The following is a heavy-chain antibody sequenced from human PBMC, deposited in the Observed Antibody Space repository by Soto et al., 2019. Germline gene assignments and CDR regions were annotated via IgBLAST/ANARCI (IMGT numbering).Heavy chain of an antibody. J-gene: IGHJ6*02. CDR2: IYYSGNT. CDR1: GGSISSSSYY. Sequence: SETLSLTCTVSGGSISSSSYYWVWIRQPPGKGLDWIGTIYYSGNTYYNPSLKSRVTMSVDTSKNQFSLKLSSVTAADTAVYYCATYYDFWSGYYTPGLFVHVWGQGTTVTVS. V-gene: IGHV4-39*01. D-gene: IGHD3-3*01. CDR3: ATYYDFWSGYYTPGLFVHV.